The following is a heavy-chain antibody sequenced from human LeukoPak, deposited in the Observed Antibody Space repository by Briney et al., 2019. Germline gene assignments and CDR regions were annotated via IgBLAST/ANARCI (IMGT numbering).Heavy chain of an antibody. CDR1: GGSFSGYY. J-gene: IGHJ4*02. D-gene: IGHD3-10*01. Sequence: SETLSLTCAVYGGSFSGYYWSWIRQPPGKGLEWIGEINHSGSTNYNPSLKSRVTISVDTSKNQFSLKLSSVTAADTAVYYCARRRITMVRGDHSFDYWGQGTLVTVSS. V-gene: IGHV4-34*01. CDR2: INHSGST. CDR3: ARRRITMVRGDHSFDY.